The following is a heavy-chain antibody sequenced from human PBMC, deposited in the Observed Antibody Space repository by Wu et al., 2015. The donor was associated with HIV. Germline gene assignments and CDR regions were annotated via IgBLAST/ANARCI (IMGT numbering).Heavy chain of an antibody. J-gene: IGHJ5*02. CDR3: ASSYFNYDSSGYYPFDP. D-gene: IGHD3-22*01. CDR1: GGTFSSYA. CDR2: ITPIFQTA. V-gene: IGHV1-69*05. Sequence: QVQLVQSGAEVKKPGSSVKVSCKASGGTFSSYAISWVRQAPGQGLEWMGGITPIFQTAKYAQKFQGRVTITRDESTSTAYMEVSSLRSDDTAVYYCASSYFNYDSSGYYPFDPWGQGTLVTVSS.